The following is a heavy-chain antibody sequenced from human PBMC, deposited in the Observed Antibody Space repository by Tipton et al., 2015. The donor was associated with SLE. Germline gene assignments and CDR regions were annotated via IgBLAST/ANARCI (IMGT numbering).Heavy chain of an antibody. J-gene: IGHJ4*02. CDR3: ARDVVGATEGLDC. Sequence: SLRLSCAVSGFNFFSYEMNWVRQAPGKGLEWVSYISGSGSTIYYADSVRGRFTISRDNGNNSLYLQMNSLGAEDTAVYYCARDVVGATEGLDCWGQGTLVTVSS. V-gene: IGHV3-48*03. CDR1: GFNFFSYE. D-gene: IGHD1-26*01. CDR2: ISGSGSTI.